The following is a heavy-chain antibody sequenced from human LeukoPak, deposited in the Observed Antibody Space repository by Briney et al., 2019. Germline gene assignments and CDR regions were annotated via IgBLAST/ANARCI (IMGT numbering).Heavy chain of an antibody. Sequence: SETLSLTCTVSGASISSHYWNWIRQPPGKGLEWIGRAHYSGSTNYNPSLQSRVTMSVDTSENQFSLRLTSVTAADTAVYYCATTTSPYWCFDLWGRGTLVTVSS. V-gene: IGHV4-59*08. D-gene: IGHD2-2*01. CDR2: AHYSGST. J-gene: IGHJ2*01. CDR3: ATTTSPYWCFDL. CDR1: GASISSHY.